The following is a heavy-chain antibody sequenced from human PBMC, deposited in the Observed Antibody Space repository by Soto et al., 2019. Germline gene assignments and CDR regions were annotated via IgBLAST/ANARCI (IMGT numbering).Heavy chain of an antibody. V-gene: IGHV3-33*01. Sequence: QVQLVESGGGVVQPGRSLRLSCAASGFTFSSYGMHWVRQAPGKGLEWVAVIWYDGSNKHYADSVKGRFTISRDNSKNTXFLQMNSLRAEDTAVYYCARDRVGLLWFGESYGMDVWGQGTTVTVSS. CDR2: IWYDGSNK. D-gene: IGHD3-10*01. J-gene: IGHJ6*02. CDR3: ARDRVGLLWFGESYGMDV. CDR1: GFTFSSYG.